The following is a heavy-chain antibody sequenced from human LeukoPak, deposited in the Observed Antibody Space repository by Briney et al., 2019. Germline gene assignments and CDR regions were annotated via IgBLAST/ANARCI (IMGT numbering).Heavy chain of an antibody. CDR1: GGSFSGYY. CDR3: AIRYYYDSSGYFI. V-gene: IGHV4-34*01. D-gene: IGHD3-22*01. Sequence: PSETLSLTCAVYGGSFSGYYWSWIRQPPGKGLEWIGEINHSGSTNYNPSLKSRVTISVDTSKNQFSLKLSSVTAADTAVYYCAIRYYYDSSGYFIWGQGTLVTVSS. CDR2: INHSGST. J-gene: IGHJ4*02.